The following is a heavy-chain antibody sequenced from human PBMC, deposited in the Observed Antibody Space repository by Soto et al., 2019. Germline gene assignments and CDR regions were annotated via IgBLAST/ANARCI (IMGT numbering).Heavy chain of an antibody. CDR1: GFTFSSYS. D-gene: IGHD6-19*01. CDR2: ISSSSSYI. V-gene: IGHV3-21*01. Sequence: GSLRLSCAASGFTFSSYSMNWVRRAPGKGLEWVSSISSSSSYIYYADSVKGRFTISRDNAKNSLYLQMNSLRAEDTAVYYCARDEGSGWEYFDYWGQGTLVTVSS. J-gene: IGHJ4*02. CDR3: ARDEGSGWEYFDY.